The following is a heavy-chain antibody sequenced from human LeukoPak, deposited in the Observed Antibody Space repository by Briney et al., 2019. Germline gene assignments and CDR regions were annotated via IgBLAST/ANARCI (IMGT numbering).Heavy chain of an antibody. CDR2: IYNTGRI. CDR1: GDSLGTYI. CDR3: VRLSVVSPHRYFDL. J-gene: IGHJ2*01. V-gene: IGHV4-59*08. Sequence: PSETLSLTCTVSGDSLGTYIWSSIRQPPGKGLEWIAYIYNTGRINYNPSLKSRATMSSDTSKNQFSLQLNSVTDADTAVYYCVRLSVVSPHRYFDLWGRGTLVTVSS. D-gene: IGHD4-23*01.